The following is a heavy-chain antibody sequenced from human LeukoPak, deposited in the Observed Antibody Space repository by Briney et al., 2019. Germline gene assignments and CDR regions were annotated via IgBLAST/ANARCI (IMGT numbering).Heavy chain of an antibody. D-gene: IGHD6-6*01. J-gene: IGHJ4*02. CDR2: ISPTGSTT. CDR3: WSGLDF. Sequence: GSLRLSRTASGFSFSGHWMHWARQLPGKGLVWVSRISPTGSTTSYADSVKGRFTVSRDNAKNTLYLQVNNLYYCARGPNSNWSGLDFWGQGTLLTVSS. V-gene: IGHV3-74*01. CDR1: GFSFSGHW.